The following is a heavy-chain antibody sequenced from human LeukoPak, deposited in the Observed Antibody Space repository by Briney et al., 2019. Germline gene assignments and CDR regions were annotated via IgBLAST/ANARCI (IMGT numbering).Heavy chain of an antibody. CDR1: GFTFSNAW. CDR2: IKSKTDGGTT. J-gene: IGHJ4*02. V-gene: IGHV3-15*01. Sequence: PGGSLRLSCAASGFTFSNAWMSWVRQAPGKGLEWVGRIKSKTDGGTTDYAAPVKGRFTISRDDSKNTLYLQMNSLKTEDTAVYYCTGRIAAAGKGIDYWGQGTLVTVSS. D-gene: IGHD6-13*01. CDR3: TGRIAAAGKGIDY.